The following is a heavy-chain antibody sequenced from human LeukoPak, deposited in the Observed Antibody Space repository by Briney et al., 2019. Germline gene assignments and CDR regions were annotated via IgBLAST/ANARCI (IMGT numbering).Heavy chain of an antibody. D-gene: IGHD1-1*01. CDR3: ASSNWNGVDY. J-gene: IGHJ4*02. V-gene: IGHV4-38-2*01. CDR1: GYSISSGYY. CDR2: IYHSGTT. Sequence: SETLSLTCDVSGYSISSGYYWGWIRQPPGKGLGWIGSIYHSGTTYYNPSLKSRVTISVDTSKNQFSLKLSSVTAADTAVYYCASSNWNGVDYWGQGTLVTVSS.